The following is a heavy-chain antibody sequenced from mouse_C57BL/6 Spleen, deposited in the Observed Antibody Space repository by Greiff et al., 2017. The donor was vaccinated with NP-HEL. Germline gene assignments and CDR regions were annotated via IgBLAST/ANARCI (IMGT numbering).Heavy chain of an antibody. J-gene: IGHJ3*01. CDR2: IYPGDGDT. Sequence: QVQLQQSGPELVKPGASVKISCKASGFAFSSSWMNWVKQRPGKGLEWIGRIYPGDGDTNYNGKFKGKATLTADKSSSTAYMQLSSLTSEDSAVYFCAREDYDYPYWGQGTLVTVSA. V-gene: IGHV1-82*01. D-gene: IGHD2-4*01. CDR3: AREDYDYPY. CDR1: GFAFSSSW.